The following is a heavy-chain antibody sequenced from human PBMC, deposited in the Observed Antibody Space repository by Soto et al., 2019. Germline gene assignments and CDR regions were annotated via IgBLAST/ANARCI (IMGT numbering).Heavy chain of an antibody. D-gene: IGHD3-3*01. Sequence: QVQLVESGGGVVQPGRSLRLSCAASGFTFSSYGMHWGRHSPGSGLAWVPVISGDGSNSYYADSVKSRFTISRDNSKNTLYLHMNSLSAEDTAVYYCARDDPKDDFWSGDPPRNILDYWGQGPLVTVSS. J-gene: IGHJ4*02. CDR2: ISGDGSNS. V-gene: IGHV3-33*01. CDR3: ARDDPKDDFWSGDPPRNILDY. CDR1: GFTFSSYG.